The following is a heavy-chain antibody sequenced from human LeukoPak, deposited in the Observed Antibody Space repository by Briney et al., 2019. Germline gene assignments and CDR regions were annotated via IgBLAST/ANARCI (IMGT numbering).Heavy chain of an antibody. V-gene: IGHV4-59*11. D-gene: IGHD3-22*01. CDR3: ARRYYYHSSGYYYSYLDY. J-gene: IGHJ4*02. CDR1: GASFGGHY. CDR2: VYYDGTT. Sequence: SETLSLTCTVSGASFGGHYWTWIRQAPGEGLEWTGYVYYDGTTNYNPSLKSRVTISIDTSNNQFSLNLRSVTAADTAIYYCARRYYYHSSGYYYSYLDYWGQGALVTVSS.